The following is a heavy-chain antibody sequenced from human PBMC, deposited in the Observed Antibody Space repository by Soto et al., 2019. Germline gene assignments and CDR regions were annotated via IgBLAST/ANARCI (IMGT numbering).Heavy chain of an antibody. D-gene: IGHD3-22*01. CDR1: GGTFSNLG. Sequence: GRSLRLSWAVVGGTFSNLGMRWIRQAQGKGLEWVAVIWYDGSNKYYADSVKGRFTISRDNSKNTLYLQMNSLRAEDTAVYYCARDLYYYDSSGYYGLDYWGQGTLVTVSS. CDR3: ARDLYYYDSSGYYGLDY. V-gene: IGHV3-33*01. CDR2: IWYDGSNK. J-gene: IGHJ4*02.